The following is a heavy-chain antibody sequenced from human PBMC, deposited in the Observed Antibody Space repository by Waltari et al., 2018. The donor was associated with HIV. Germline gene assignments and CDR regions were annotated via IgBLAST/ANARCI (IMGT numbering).Heavy chain of an antibody. CDR3: ARGTGVVMDRGMTGPSTYDN. V-gene: IGHV4-34*01. J-gene: IGHJ4*02. Sequence: VQLQQWGAGLLKPSETLSLTCAVYGGSFSGYYWSWIRQPPGKGLEWIGEINHSGSANHNSSLTGRVALSIDTSKNQFSLNLTSVTAADTAVYYCARGTGVVMDRGMTGPSTYDNWGQGNLVTVSS. CDR2: INHSGSA. D-gene: IGHD3-10*01. CDR1: GGSFSGYY.